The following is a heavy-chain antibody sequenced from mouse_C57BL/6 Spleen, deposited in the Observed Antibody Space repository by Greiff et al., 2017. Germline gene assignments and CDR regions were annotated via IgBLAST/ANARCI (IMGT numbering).Heavy chain of an antibody. CDR1: GYTFTSYW. J-gene: IGHJ4*01. D-gene: IGHD2-3*01. Sequence: VQLQQPGAELVKPGASVKMSCKASGYTFTSYWITWVKQRPGHGLEWIGDIYPGSGSTNYNEKFKSKATLTVDTASSTAYMQLSSLTSEDSAVYDCARVTTRVRDYWGQGTSVTVSS. CDR2: IYPGSGST. CDR3: ARVTTRVRDY. V-gene: IGHV1-55*01.